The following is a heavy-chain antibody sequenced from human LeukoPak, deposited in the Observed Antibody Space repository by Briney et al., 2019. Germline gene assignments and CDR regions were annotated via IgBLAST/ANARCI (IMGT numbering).Heavy chain of an antibody. CDR2: INPSSGSL. Sequence: ASVKVSCKASGYTFTSNYMHWVRQAPGQGLEWMGMINPSSGSLRYAKTVQGRVTMTRDRSTSTVYMEMSSLRSEDTAVYYCARDRGRAMLVDHWGQGTLVTVSS. CDR1: GYTFTSNY. V-gene: IGHV1-46*01. J-gene: IGHJ5*02. D-gene: IGHD3-16*01. CDR3: ARDRGRAMLVDH.